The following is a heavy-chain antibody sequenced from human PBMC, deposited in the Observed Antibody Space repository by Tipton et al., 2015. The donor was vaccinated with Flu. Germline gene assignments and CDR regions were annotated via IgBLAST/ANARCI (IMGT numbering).Heavy chain of an antibody. Sequence: QLVQSGAEVKKPGASVKVSCQASGYSFTNYGISWVRQAPGQGLEWMGWISGYNVNTNYAQKFQGRVLMTTDTPTSTIYMDLRSLRSDDTAVYYCARDSPTFNWDYDWYLDLWGRGTLVTVSS. CDR1: GYSFTNYG. CDR2: ISGYNVNT. D-gene: IGHD1-7*01. J-gene: IGHJ2*01. V-gene: IGHV1-18*01. CDR3: ARDSPTFNWDYDWYLDL.